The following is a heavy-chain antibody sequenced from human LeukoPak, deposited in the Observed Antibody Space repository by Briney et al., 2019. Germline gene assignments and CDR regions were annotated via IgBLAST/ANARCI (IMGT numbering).Heavy chain of an antibody. V-gene: IGHV4-59*01. D-gene: IGHD6-19*01. CDR3: ARVGSWYYFDY. Sequence: SETLSLTCTVSGGSISSYYWSWIRQPPGKGLEWIGYIYYSGSTNHNPSLKSRVTISVDTSKNQFSLKLSSVTAADTAVYYCARVGSWYYFDYWGQGILVTVSS. J-gene: IGHJ4*02. CDR2: IYYSGST. CDR1: GGSISSYY.